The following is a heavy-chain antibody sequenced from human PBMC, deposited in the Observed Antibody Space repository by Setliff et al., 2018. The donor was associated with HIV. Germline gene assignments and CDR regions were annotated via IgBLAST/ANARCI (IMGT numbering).Heavy chain of an antibody. CDR3: ARDKGDSSGLTYFYMDV. J-gene: IGHJ6*03. D-gene: IGHD3-22*01. Sequence: GSLRLSCSASGYTFSSYWMAWVRQCPGKGLEWIGSMYYTGSSYYNPSLKSRVTISVDTSERQFSLRMTSTTAADTAVYYCARDKGDSSGLTYFYMDVWGKGTTVTVSS. CDR2: MYYTGSS. CDR1: GYTFSSYW. V-gene: IGHV4-39*07.